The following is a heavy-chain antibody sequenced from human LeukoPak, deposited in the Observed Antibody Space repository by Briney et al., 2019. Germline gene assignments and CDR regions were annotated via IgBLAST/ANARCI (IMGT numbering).Heavy chain of an antibody. CDR1: GFTFSSYS. V-gene: IGHV3-21*01. CDR2: ISSSSSYI. J-gene: IGHJ4*02. Sequence: GGSLRLSCAASGFTFSSYSMNWVRQATGKGLEWVSSISSSSSYIYYADSVKRRFIIDRDNAKNSLYLQMNSLRAEDTAVYYCAQIYCSGSYYIGWGQGTLVTVCS. D-gene: IGHD3-10*01. CDR3: AQIYCSGSYYIG.